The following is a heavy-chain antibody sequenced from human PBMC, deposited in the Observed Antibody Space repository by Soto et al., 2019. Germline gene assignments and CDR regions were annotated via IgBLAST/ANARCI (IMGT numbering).Heavy chain of an antibody. V-gene: IGHV4-34*01. Sequence: SETLSLTCAVYGGSFSGYYWSWIRQPPGKGLEWIGEINHSGSTNYNPSLKSRVTISVDTSKNQFSLKLSSVTAADTAVYYCARLRITTFGVVRIGMDVWGQGTTVTVSS. CDR3: ARLRITTFGVVRIGMDV. CDR1: GGSFSGYY. J-gene: IGHJ6*02. CDR2: INHSGST. D-gene: IGHD3-3*01.